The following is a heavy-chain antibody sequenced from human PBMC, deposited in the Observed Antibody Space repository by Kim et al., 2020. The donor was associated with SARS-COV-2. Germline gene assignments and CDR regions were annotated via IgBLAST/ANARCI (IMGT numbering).Heavy chain of an antibody. J-gene: IGHJ6*02. CDR1: GYTFTSYG. CDR2: ISAYNGNT. V-gene: IGHV1-18*01. Sequence: ASVKVSCKASGYTFTSYGISWVRQAPGQGLEWMGWISAYNGNTNYAQKLQGRVTMTTDTSTSTAYMELRSLRSDDTAVYYCARDLQRRWDSSGYYPNYYYYGMDVWGQGTTVTVSS. CDR3: ARDLQRRWDSSGYYPNYYYYGMDV. D-gene: IGHD3-22*01.